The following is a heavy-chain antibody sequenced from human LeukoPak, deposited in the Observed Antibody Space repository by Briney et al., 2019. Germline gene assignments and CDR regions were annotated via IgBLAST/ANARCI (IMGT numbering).Heavy chain of an antibody. Sequence: GGSLRLSCAASGFTVSSNYMSWVRQAPGKGLEWVSVICSGGSTYYADSVKGRFTISRDNSKNTLYLQMNSLRAEDTAVYYCAKGRYSSGWFLDYWGQGTLVTVSS. V-gene: IGHV3-53*01. D-gene: IGHD6-19*01. CDR2: ICSGGST. CDR3: AKGRYSSGWFLDY. J-gene: IGHJ4*02. CDR1: GFTVSSNY.